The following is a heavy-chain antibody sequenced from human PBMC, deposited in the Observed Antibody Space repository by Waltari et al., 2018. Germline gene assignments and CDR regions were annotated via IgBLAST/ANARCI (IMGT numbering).Heavy chain of an antibody. CDR2: FDPEDGET. D-gene: IGHD3-3*01. CDR1: GYTLTELS. Sequence: QVQLVQSGAEVKKPGASVKVSCKVSGYTLTELSMHWVRQAPGKGLEGMGGFDPEDGETIYAQKFQGRVTMTEDTPTDTAYMELSSLRSEDTAVYYCATRPRLRFPHTHFDYWCQGTLVTVSS. V-gene: IGHV1-24*01. J-gene: IGHJ4*02. CDR3: ATRPRLRFPHTHFDY.